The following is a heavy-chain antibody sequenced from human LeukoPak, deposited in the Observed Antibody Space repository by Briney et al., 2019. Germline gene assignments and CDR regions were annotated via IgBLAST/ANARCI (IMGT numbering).Heavy chain of an antibody. Sequence: KPSETLSLTCAVSGGSISSAGYSWGWIRQPPGKGLEWIGYIYYSGSTNYNPSLKSRVTISVDTSKNQFSLKLSSVTAADTAVYYCAREKLHSIFGVVKNYYYMDVWGKGTTVTVSS. CDR3: AREKLHSIFGVVKNYYYMDV. V-gene: IGHV4-61*08. D-gene: IGHD3-3*01. CDR2: IYYSGST. J-gene: IGHJ6*03. CDR1: GGSISSAGYS.